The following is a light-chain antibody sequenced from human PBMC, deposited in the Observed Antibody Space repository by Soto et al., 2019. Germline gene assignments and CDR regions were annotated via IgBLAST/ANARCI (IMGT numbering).Light chain of an antibody. Sequence: EIVMTQSPATLSVSLGERATLSCRARQSISSNLGWYQQRPGQAPRLLIYGASTRATGIPARFSGSGSGTEFTRTISSLQSEDFAVYYCQQYNTWRSISCGQGTRLEIK. CDR1: QSISSN. CDR2: GAS. V-gene: IGKV3-15*01. J-gene: IGKJ5*01. CDR3: QQYNTWRSIS.